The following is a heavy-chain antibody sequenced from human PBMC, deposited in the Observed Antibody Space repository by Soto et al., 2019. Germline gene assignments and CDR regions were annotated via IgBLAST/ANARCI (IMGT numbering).Heavy chain of an antibody. J-gene: IGHJ6*02. CDR3: ARSPNYYYYGFDV. D-gene: IGHD3-10*01. CDR1: GGSVSSGDHF. CDR2: IYYSGST. Sequence: SETLSLTCTVSGGSVSSGDHFWSWLRQSPGKRPEWIAYIYYSGSTNYNPSLKSRATISVDTSKSQVSLTLTSMTAADAALYYCARSPNYYYYGFDVWGQGTAVTVSS. V-gene: IGHV4-61*08.